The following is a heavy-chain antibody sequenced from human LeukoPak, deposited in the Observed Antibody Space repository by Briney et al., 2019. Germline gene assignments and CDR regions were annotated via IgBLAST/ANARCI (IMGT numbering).Heavy chain of an antibody. CDR3: ARGYGDFRVEGRYFHS. J-gene: IGHJ4*02. D-gene: IGHD4-17*01. V-gene: IGHV4-59*01. Sequence: SETLSLTCTVSGGSISSYYWSWIRQPPGKGLEWIGNIYYNGSTNYNPSLKSRVTISVDTPKNQFSLKLTSVTAADTAVYYCARGYGDFRVEGRYFHSWGQGTLVTVSS. CDR2: IYYNGST. CDR1: GGSISSYY.